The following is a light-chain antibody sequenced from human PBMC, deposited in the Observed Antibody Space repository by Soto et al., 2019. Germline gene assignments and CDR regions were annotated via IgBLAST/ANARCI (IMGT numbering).Light chain of an antibody. V-gene: IGKV1-39*01. Sequence: DIQMTQSPCSLSASVGDRVTITCRASQSISSYLNWYQQKPGKAPKLLIYAASSLQSGVPSRFSGSGSGTDFTLTISSLQPEDFATYYCQQSYSTRFPCGQGTRREI. CDR3: QQSYSTRFP. CDR2: AAS. CDR1: QSISSY. J-gene: IGKJ5*01.